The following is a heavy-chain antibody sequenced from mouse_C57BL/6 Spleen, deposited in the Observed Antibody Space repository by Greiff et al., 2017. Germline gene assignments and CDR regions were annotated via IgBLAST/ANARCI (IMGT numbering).Heavy chain of an antibody. V-gene: IGHV1-55*01. CDR1: GYTFTSYW. J-gene: IGHJ3*01. CDR2: IYPGSGST. D-gene: IGHD2-3*01. CDR3: ASRIYDGYDWVAG. Sequence: QVQLQQPGAELVKPGASVKMSCKASGYTFTSYWITWVKQRPGQGLGWIGEIYPGSGSTNYNEKLKGKATLTVDKSSSTAYMQLSSLTSEDSAVYFCASRIYDGYDWVAGWGQGAMVTVAA.